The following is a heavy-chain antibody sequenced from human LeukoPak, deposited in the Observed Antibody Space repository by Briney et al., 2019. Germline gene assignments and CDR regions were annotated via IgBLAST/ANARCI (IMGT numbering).Heavy chain of an antibody. CDR1: GFTFSSYW. J-gene: IGHJ4*02. D-gene: IGHD1-26*01. V-gene: IGHV3-7*01. CDR2: IKQDGSEK. Sequence: PGGSLRLSCAASGFTFSSYWMSWVRQAPGKGLEWVANIKQDGSEKYYVDSVKGRFTISRDNAKNSLYLQMNSLRAEDTAVYYCARDRRVGATRDFDYWGQGTLVTVSS. CDR3: ARDRRVGATRDFDY.